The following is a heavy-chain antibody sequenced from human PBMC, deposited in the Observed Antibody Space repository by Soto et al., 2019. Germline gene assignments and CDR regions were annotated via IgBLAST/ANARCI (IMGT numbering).Heavy chain of an antibody. CDR1: GGSISSSSYY. CDR2: IYYSGST. CDR3: ARHNSSGWYYFDY. J-gene: IGHJ4*02. D-gene: IGHD6-19*01. Sequence: SSETLSLTCTVSGGSISSSSYYWGWIRQPPGKGLEWIGSIYYSGSTYYNPSLKSRVTISVDTSKNQFSLKLSSVTAADTAVYYCARHNSSGWYYFDYWGQGTLVTVSS. V-gene: IGHV4-39*01.